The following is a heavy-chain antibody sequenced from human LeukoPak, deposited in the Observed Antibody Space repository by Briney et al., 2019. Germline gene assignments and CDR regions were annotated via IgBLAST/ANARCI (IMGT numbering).Heavy chain of an antibody. V-gene: IGHV4-59*01. D-gene: IGHD5-12*01. CDR3: ARVYGAGYDFRGAFDI. J-gene: IGHJ3*02. CDR2: VYYSGST. Sequence: PSETLSLTCTVSGDSISTYYWSWIRQPPGKGLEGIGYVYYSGSTNYNPSLKSRVTISVHTSKNQFSLKLSSVTAADTAVYYCARVYGAGYDFRGAFDIWGQGTMVTVSS. CDR1: GDSISTYY.